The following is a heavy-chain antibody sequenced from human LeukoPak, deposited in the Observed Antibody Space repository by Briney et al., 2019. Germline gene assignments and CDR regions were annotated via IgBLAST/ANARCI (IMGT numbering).Heavy chain of an antibody. D-gene: IGHD4-17*01. Sequence: SSETLSLTCTVSGGSISSSSYYWGWIRQPPGKGLEWIGSIYYSGSTYYNPSLKSRVTISVDTSKNQFSLKLSSVTAADTAVYYCARDWSAYGDYVWYFDLWGRGTLVTVSS. CDR1: GGSISSSSYY. CDR3: ARDWSAYGDYVWYFDL. V-gene: IGHV4-39*07. J-gene: IGHJ2*01. CDR2: IYYSGST.